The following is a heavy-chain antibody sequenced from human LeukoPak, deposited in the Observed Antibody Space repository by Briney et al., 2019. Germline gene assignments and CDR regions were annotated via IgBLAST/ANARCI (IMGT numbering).Heavy chain of an antibody. CDR3: AKAPYGSGSYYVNL. V-gene: IGHV3-23*01. Sequence: GGSLRLSCVASGITFSNYGMSWVRQAPGKRLEWVSAIRGAGDITDYADSVKGRFTISRDNSKNMLYLQMSSLRAEDTAIYYCAKAPYGSGSYYVNLWGQGTLVTVSS. J-gene: IGHJ5*02. CDR1: GITFSNYG. D-gene: IGHD3-10*01. CDR2: IRGAGDIT.